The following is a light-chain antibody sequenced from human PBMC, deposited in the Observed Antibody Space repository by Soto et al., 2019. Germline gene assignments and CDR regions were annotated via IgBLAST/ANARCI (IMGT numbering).Light chain of an antibody. Sequence: EIVMTQSPAPLSSSRGETATLSCRASQSVSSSYLAWYKKKPGQAPRLLIYGASSRATGIPDRLRGSVSGKELTITISSLQSEDGAVYDGQQYNNWPRTFGQGTKVDI. J-gene: IGKJ1*01. CDR1: QSVSSSY. CDR3: QQYNNWPRT. CDR2: GAS. V-gene: IGKV3D-15*01.